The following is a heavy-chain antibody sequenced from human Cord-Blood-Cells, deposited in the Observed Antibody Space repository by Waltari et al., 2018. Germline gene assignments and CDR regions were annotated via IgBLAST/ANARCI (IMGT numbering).Heavy chain of an antibody. Sequence: QVQLQQWGAGLLKPSETLSLTCAVYGGSFSGYYWSWIRQPPGKGLEWIGETNHSGSTNYNPSLKSRVTISVDTSKNQFSLKLSSVTAADTAVYYCARGRSWDGAFDIWGQGTMVTDSS. D-gene: IGHD1-26*01. J-gene: IGHJ3*02. CDR3: ARGRSWDGAFDI. V-gene: IGHV4-34*01. CDR1: GGSFSGYY. CDR2: TNHSGST.